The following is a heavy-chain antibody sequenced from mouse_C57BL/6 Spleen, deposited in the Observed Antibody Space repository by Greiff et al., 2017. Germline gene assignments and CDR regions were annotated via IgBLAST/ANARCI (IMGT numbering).Heavy chain of an antibody. D-gene: IGHD2-4*01. J-gene: IGHJ4*01. CDR1: GYSFTDYN. Sequence: VQLKQSGPELVKPGASVKISCKASGYSFTDYNMNWVKQSNGKSLEWIGVINPNYGTTSYNQKFKGKATLTVDQSSSTAYMQLNSLTSEDSAVYYCARSYDYDVYYAMDYWGQGTSVTVSS. CDR3: ARSYDYDVYYAMDY. V-gene: IGHV1-39*01. CDR2: INPNYGTT.